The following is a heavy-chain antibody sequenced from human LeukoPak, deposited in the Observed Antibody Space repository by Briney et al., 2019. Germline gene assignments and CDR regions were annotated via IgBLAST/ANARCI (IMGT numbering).Heavy chain of an antibody. D-gene: IGHD3-22*01. Sequence: GGSLRLSCAASGFIFSSYALSWVRQAPGKGLEWVANIKQDGSEKYYVDSVKGRFTISRDNAKNSLYLQMNSLRAEDTAVYYCARAPYYYDSSGYWPLSLWGQGTLVTVSS. CDR3: ARAPYYYDSSGYWPLSL. J-gene: IGHJ4*02. CDR1: GFIFSSYA. V-gene: IGHV3-7*01. CDR2: IKQDGSEK.